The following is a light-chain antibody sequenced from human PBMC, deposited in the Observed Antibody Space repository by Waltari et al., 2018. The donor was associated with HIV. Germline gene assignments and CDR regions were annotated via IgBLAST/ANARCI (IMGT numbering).Light chain of an antibody. Sequence: QSALTQPHSVSGSPGQSLTISCTGTSTYVDTFVSWYQQYPGQAPKVIIYYVNKRPSWVPDRFSASKSGNTAFLTISGLQAEDEAEYHCCSHAGNFIFAFGTGTKVTVL. CDR3: CSHAGNFIFA. CDR2: YVN. V-gene: IGLV2-11*01. CDR1: STYVDTF. J-gene: IGLJ1*01.